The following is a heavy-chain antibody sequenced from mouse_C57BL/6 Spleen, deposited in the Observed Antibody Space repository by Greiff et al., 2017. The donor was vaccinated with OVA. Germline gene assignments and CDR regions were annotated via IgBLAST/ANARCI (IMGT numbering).Heavy chain of an antibody. V-gene: IGHV1-81*01. CDR2: IYPRSGNT. CDR3: AKVARDYYAMDY. D-gene: IGHD1-1*01. Sequence: QVQLQQSGAELARPGASVKLSCKASGYTFTSYGIRWVKQRTGQGLEWIGEIYPRSGNTYYNEKFKGKATLTADKSSSTAYMELRSLTSEDSAVYVCAKVARDYYAMDYWGQGTSVTVSS. J-gene: IGHJ4*01. CDR1: GYTFTSYG.